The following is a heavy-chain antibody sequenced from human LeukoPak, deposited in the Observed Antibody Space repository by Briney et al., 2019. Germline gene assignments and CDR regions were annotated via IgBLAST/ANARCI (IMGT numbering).Heavy chain of an antibody. Sequence: SETLSLTCTVSGGSISSSSYYWGWIRQPPGKGLEWIGSIYYSGSTNYNPSLKSRVTISVDTSKNQFSLKLSSVTAADTAVYYCARLKDGGESFDYWGQGTLVTVSS. J-gene: IGHJ4*02. CDR3: ARLKDGGESFDY. CDR2: IYYSGST. CDR1: GGSISSSSYY. D-gene: IGHD2-21*01. V-gene: IGHV4-39*07.